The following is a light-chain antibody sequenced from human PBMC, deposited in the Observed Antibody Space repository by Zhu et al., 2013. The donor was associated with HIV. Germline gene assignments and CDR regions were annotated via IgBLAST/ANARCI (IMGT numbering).Light chain of an antibody. CDR3: GTWDNSLSAVV. J-gene: IGLJ3*02. CDR1: SSNIGNNY. CDR2: DTT. V-gene: IGLV1-51*01. Sequence: QSVLTQPPSVSAAPGQTVTISCSGGSSNIGNNYVSWYQQFPGTAPKLLIYDTTRRPSGIPDRFSGSKSGTSATLGITGLQTGDEADYYCGTWDNSLSAVVFGGGTKLTV.